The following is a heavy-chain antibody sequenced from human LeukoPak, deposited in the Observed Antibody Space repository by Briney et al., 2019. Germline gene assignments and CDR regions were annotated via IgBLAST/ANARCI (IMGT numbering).Heavy chain of an antibody. J-gene: IGHJ4*02. CDR2: INCGGGSP. V-gene: IGHV1-46*01. CDR3: ARVPLDWAPFDC. Sequence: ASVNVSCKASGYTFTSYYLHWVRQTPGQGLEWMGIINCGGGSPTYSQNFQGRVTVTKDTSTSTVYMELSSLTLDDTAVYYCARVPLDWAPFDCWGQGTPVTVSS. CDR1: GYTFTSYY. D-gene: IGHD3/OR15-3a*01.